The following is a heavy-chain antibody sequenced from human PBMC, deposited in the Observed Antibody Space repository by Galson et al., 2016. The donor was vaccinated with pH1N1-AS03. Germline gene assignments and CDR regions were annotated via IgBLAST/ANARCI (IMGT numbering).Heavy chain of an antibody. CDR3: ARDVSGSYGLDY. J-gene: IGHJ4*02. V-gene: IGHV1-69*13. Sequence: SVKVSCKASGGTFGSYAVSWVRQAPGQGLEWMGGIIPIFGTRHYAQRFQGRVTITADESTTTASMELSSLRSEDTAMYYCARDVSGSYGLDYWGQGTQVTVSS. CDR1: GGTFGSYA. CDR2: IIPIFGTR. D-gene: IGHD1-26*01.